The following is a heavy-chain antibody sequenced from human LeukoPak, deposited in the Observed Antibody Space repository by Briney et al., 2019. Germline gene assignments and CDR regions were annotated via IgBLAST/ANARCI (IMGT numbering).Heavy chain of an antibody. D-gene: IGHD3-22*01. CDR1: GGSISSSSYY. V-gene: IGHV4-39*01. J-gene: IGHJ5*02. CDR3: ARHENGYLPGWFGP. Sequence: SETLSLTCTVSGGSISSSSYYWGWIRQPPGKGLEWIGSIYYSGSTYYNPSLKSRVTISVDTSKNQFSLKLSSVTAADTAVYYCARHENGYLPGWFGPWGQGTLVTVSS. CDR2: IYYSGST.